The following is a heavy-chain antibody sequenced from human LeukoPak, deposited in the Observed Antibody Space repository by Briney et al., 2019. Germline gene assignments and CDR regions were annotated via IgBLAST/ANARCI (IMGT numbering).Heavy chain of an antibody. CDR2: IYYSGST. CDR3: ARHREPYNWFDP. V-gene: IGHV4-59*08. CDR1: GGSISRYY. J-gene: IGHJ5*02. Sequence: SETLSLTCTVSGGSISRYYWSWIRQPPGKGLEWIGYIYYSGSTNYNPSLKSRVTISVDTSKSQFSLKLSSVTAADTAVYYCARHREPYNWFDPWGQGTLDTVSS. D-gene: IGHD1-14*01.